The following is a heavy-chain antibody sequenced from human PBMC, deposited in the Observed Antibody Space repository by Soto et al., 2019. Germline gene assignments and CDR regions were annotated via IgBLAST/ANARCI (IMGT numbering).Heavy chain of an antibody. CDR3: ARVGYSSGWLPDY. CDR1: GFTFSSYS. Sequence: EVLLVESGGGLVKPGGYLRLSCAASGFTFSSYSMMWVRQAPGKGLEWVSLLSSSSSYIYFADSLKGRFTISRDNAKNSLYLQMNSLRAEDTAVYYCARVGYSSGWLPDYWGQGTLVTVSS. V-gene: IGHV3-21*01. CDR2: LSSSSSYI. D-gene: IGHD6-19*01. J-gene: IGHJ4*02.